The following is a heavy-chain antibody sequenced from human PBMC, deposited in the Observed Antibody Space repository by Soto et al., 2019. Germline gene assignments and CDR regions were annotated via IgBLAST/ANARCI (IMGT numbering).Heavy chain of an antibody. Sequence: QPGGSGRLYCAASGCTFRSYSMNCVRQAPGKGLEWFSYISSSSSTIYYAASVKGRFTISRDNAKNSLYLQMNSLRDEDTAVYYCARDTAVAGTSMFDYWGQGTLVTVSS. V-gene: IGHV3-48*02. CDR1: GCTFRSYS. J-gene: IGHJ4*02. CDR3: ARDTAVAGTSMFDY. D-gene: IGHD6-19*01. CDR2: ISSSSSTI.